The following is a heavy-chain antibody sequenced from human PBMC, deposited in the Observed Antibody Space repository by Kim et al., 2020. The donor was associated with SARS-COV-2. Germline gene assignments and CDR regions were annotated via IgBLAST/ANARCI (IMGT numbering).Heavy chain of an antibody. CDR2: ISYDGSNK. D-gene: IGHD6-19*01. V-gene: IGHV3-30*04. J-gene: IGHJ4*02. CDR1: GFTFSSYA. CDR3: ARDTGSSTKYSSGWYVFDY. Sequence: GGSLRLSCAASGFTFSSYAMHWVRQAPGKGLEWVAVISYDGSNKYYADSVKGRFTISRDNSKNTLYLQMNSLRAEDTAVYYCARDTGSSTKYSSGWYVFDYWGQGTLVTVSS.